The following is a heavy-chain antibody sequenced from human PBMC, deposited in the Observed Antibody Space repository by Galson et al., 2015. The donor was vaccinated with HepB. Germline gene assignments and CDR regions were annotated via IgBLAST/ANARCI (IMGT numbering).Heavy chain of an antibody. Sequence: SLRLSCAGSGFTFSRYSMNWVRQAPGKGLEWVSYIHSGSSTIYYADSVKGRFTISRDNAKNSLYLQMNSLRDEDTAVYYCARDSSGWLNWFDPWGQGTLVTVSS. V-gene: IGHV3-48*02. CDR2: IHSGSSTI. J-gene: IGHJ5*02. D-gene: IGHD6-19*01. CDR3: ARDSSGWLNWFDP. CDR1: GFTFSRYS.